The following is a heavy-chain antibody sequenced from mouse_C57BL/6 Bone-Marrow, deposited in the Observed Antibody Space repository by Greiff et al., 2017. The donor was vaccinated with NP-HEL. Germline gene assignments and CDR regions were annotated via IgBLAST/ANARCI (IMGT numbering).Heavy chain of an antibody. J-gene: IGHJ1*03. D-gene: IGHD2-3*01. CDR1: GFSLTSYG. CDR3: ARNWGDGYYWYFDV. V-gene: IGHV2-2*01. CDR2: IWSGGST. Sequence: QVHVKQSGPGLVQPSQSLSITCTVSGFSLTSYGVHWVRQSPGKGLEWLGVIWSGGSTDYNAAFISRLSISKDNSKSQVFFKMNSLQADDTAIYYCARNWGDGYYWYFDVWGTGTTVTVSS.